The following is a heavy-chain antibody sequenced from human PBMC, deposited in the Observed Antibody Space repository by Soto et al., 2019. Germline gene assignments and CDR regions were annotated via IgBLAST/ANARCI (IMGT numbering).Heavy chain of an antibody. CDR1: GFTFSSYG. J-gene: IGHJ4*02. V-gene: IGHV3-33*01. Sequence: QVQLVESGGGVVQPGRSLRLSCAASGFTFSSYGMHWVRQAPGKGLEWVAVIWYDGSNKYYADSVKGRFTISRDNSTNALYLQMNSLRAEDTAVYYCARDTDLRIVGATGFDYWGQGTLVTVSS. CDR3: ARDTDLRIVGATGFDY. CDR2: IWYDGSNK. D-gene: IGHD1-26*01.